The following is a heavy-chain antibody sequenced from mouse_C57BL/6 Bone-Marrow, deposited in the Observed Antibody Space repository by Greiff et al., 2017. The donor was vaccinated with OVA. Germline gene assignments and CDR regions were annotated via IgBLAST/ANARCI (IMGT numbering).Heavy chain of an antibody. CDR3: APYGNYGAY. J-gene: IGHJ3*01. D-gene: IGHD2-1*01. Sequence: VQLQQSGPELVKPGASVKISCKASGYTFTDYYMNWVKQSHGKSLEWIGDINPNNGGTSYNQKFKGKATLTVDKSSSTAYMELRSLTSEDSAVYYCAPYGNYGAYWGQGTLVTVSA. CDR1: GYTFTDYY. CDR2: INPNNGGT. V-gene: IGHV1-26*01.